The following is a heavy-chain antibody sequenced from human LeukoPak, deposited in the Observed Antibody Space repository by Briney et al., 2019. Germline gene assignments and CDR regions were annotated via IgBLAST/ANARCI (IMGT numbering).Heavy chain of an antibody. CDR2: ISYDGSNK. J-gene: IGHJ4*02. Sequence: GGSLRLPCAASGFTFSSYGMHWVRQAPGKGLEWVAVISYDGSNKYYADSVKGRFTISRDNSKNTLYLQMNSLRAEDTAVYYCAKQRYSSDFYFDYWGQGTLVTVSS. D-gene: IGHD6-19*01. CDR3: AKQRYSSDFYFDY. V-gene: IGHV3-30*18. CDR1: GFTFSSYG.